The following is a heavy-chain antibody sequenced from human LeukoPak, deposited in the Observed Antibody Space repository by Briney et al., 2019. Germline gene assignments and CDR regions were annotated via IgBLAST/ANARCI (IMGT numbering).Heavy chain of an antibody. CDR3: ARLDDHVWGSYRNAFDI. V-gene: IGHV5-51*01. CDR2: IYPGDSDT. CDR1: GYSFTSYW. D-gene: IGHD3-16*02. Sequence: GESLKISCKGSGYSFTSYWIGWVRQMPGKGLEWMGIIYPGDSDTRYSPSFQGQVTISADKSISTAYLQWSSLKASDTAMYYCARLDDHVWGSYRNAFDIWGQGTMVTVSS. J-gene: IGHJ3*02.